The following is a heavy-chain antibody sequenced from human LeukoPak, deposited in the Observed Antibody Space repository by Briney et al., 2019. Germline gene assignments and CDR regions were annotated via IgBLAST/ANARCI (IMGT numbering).Heavy chain of an antibody. V-gene: IGHV4-59*01. D-gene: IGHD1-20*01. CDR1: GGSISSYY. Sequence: SETLSLTCTVSGGSISSYYWSWIRQPPGKGLEWIGYIYYSGSTNYNPSLKSRVTISVDTSKNQFSLKLSSVTAAGTAVYYCARNRYNWNPNLAFDIWGQGTTVTVSS. CDR3: ARNRYNWNPNLAFDI. J-gene: IGHJ3*02. CDR2: IYYSGST.